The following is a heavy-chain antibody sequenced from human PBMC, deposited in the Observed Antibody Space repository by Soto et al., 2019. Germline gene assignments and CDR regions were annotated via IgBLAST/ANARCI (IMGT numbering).Heavy chain of an antibody. J-gene: IGHJ2*01. CDR3: ARDRGLLTASWHYDL. V-gene: IGHV1-46*01. CDR1: GYSFTNYC. Sequence: QVQLVQSGADVKKPGTSVKVSCKAAGYSFTNYCMYWVRQAPGQGLEWMGMINPRTGSTRYAQKFQDRVTLTRDTSTTTVYMELSTLISDDTAVYYCARDRGLLTASWHYDLWGPGTLVTVSS. CDR2: INPRTGST. D-gene: IGHD2-15*01.